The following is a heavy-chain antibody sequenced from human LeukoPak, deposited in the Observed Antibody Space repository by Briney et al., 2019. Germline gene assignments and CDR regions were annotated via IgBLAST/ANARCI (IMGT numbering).Heavy chain of an antibody. CDR2: IKSKTDGGTT. D-gene: IGHD3-3*01. Sequence: GGSLRLSRAASGFTFSNAWMSWVRQAPGKGLEWVGRIKSKTDGGTTDYAAPVKGRFTISRDDSKNTLYLQMNSLKTEDTAVYYCTTDYEPPVLTLGYDFWSGRPGFDYWGQGTLVTVSS. CDR1: GFTFSNAW. CDR3: TTDYEPPVLTLGYDFWSGRPGFDY. V-gene: IGHV3-15*01. J-gene: IGHJ4*02.